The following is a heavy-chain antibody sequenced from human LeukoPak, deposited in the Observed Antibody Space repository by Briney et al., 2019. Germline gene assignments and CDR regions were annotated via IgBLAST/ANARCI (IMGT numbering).Heavy chain of an antibody. D-gene: IGHD5-18*01. CDR2: MYDTVNT. CDR1: GGSIRSHY. Sequence: SETLSLTCTVSGGSIRSHYWSWVRQPPGKGLEWIGYMYDTVNTKDNPSLTSRLTLSADTSKNQFSLRLGSVTAADTAVYYCATIKRGYPYGYFDFWGQGILVTVSS. J-gene: IGHJ4*02. CDR3: ATIKRGYPYGYFDF. V-gene: IGHV4-59*11.